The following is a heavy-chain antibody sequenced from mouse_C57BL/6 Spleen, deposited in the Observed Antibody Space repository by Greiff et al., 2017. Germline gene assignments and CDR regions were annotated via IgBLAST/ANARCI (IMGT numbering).Heavy chain of an antibody. CDR1: GYAFSSSW. CDR3: AWGNDWYFDV. CDR2: IYPGDGDT. V-gene: IGHV1-82*01. D-gene: IGHD2-1*01. J-gene: IGHJ1*03. Sequence: QVQLKQSGPELVKPGASVKISCKASGYAFSSSWMNWVKQRPGKGLEWIGRIYPGDGDTNYNGKFKGKATLTADKSSSTAYMQLSSLTSEDSAVYFCAWGNDWYFDVWGTGTTVTVSS.